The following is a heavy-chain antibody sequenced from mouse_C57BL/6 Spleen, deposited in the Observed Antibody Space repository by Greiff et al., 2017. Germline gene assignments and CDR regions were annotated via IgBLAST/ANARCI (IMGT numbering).Heavy chain of an antibody. J-gene: IGHJ2*01. V-gene: IGHV14-3*01. CDR3: ALYEVNRGRYYFGY. CDR2: IDPASGNT. Sequence: VQLQQSVAELVRPGASVKLSCTASGFTITNTYMHWVKQRPEQGLEWIGRIDPASGNTKYAPKFQGKATITADTSSNTAYLQLSSLTSEDTAIYYSALYEVNRGRYYFGYRGQGTTLTVSS. CDR1: GFTITNTY. D-gene: IGHD2-12*01.